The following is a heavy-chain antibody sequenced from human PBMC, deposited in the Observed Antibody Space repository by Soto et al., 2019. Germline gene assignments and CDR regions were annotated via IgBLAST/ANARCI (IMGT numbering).Heavy chain of an antibody. CDR1: GYTCTSYG. D-gene: IGHD2-2*01. V-gene: IGHV1-2*02. J-gene: IGHJ1*01. CDR2: VKPNSGGT. CDR3: ARGGSCYEY. Sequence: GVSVKVSCRASGYTCTSYGISWVRQAPGQGLEWLGWVKPNSGGTNYAPKFQGRVTMTRDTSSTTVYMELNGLPSDDTAVSFCARGGSCYEYWRQRTRVTASS.